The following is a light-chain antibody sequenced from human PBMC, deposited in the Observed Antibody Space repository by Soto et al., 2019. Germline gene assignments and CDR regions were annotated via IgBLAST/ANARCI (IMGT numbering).Light chain of an antibody. V-gene: IGKV3-20*01. CDR2: GAS. J-gene: IGKJ4*01. Sequence: EIVLTQSPGTLSLSPGERGTFSCRASQSVSSSYLAWYQQKPGQAPRLLIYGASSRATGIPDRFSGSGSGTDFTLTISRLEPEDFAVYYCHQYDSSPLTFGGGTKVEIK. CDR1: QSVSSSY. CDR3: HQYDSSPLT.